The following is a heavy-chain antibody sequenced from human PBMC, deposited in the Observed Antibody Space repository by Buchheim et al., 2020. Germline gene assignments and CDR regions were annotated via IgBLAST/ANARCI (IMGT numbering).Heavy chain of an antibody. V-gene: IGHV4-31*04. CDR2: IYYSGTT. J-gene: IGHJ4*02. CDR1: GGSISSGGDY. CDR3: VRSGSSPKYLYFDY. D-gene: IGHD3-10*01. Sequence: QVRLQESGPGRVKPSETLSLTCNISGGSISSGGDYWSWIRQYPGKGLEWIGNIYYSGTTYYNPSLKSRSTMSVDRSKNQFSLKMTSVTAADTAVYYCVRSGSSPKYLYFDYWGQGTL.